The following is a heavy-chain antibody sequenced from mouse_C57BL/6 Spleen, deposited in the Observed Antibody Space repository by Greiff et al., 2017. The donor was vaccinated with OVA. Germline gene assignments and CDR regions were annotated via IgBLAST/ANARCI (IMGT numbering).Heavy chain of an antibody. J-gene: IGHJ2*01. D-gene: IGHD1-1*01. V-gene: IGHV1-64*01. CDR2: IHPNSGST. Sequence: QVQLQQPGAELVKPGASVKLSGKGSGEAGTSYGMHWATQSPLQCLESIGTIHPNSGSTNYNEKFKSKATLTVDKSSSTAYMQLSSLTSEDSAVYYCARGGSSYDYWGQGTTLTVSS. CDR1: GEAGTSYG. CDR3: ARGGSSYDY.